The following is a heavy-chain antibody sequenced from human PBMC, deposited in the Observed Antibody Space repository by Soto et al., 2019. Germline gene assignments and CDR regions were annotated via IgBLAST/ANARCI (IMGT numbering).Heavy chain of an antibody. CDR2: IIPIFGTA. V-gene: IGHV1-69*13. D-gene: IGHD6-13*01. Sequence: GASVKVSCKASGGTFSSYAISWVRQAPGQGLEWMGGIIPIFGTANYAQKFQGRVTITADESTSTAYMELSSLRSEDTAVCYCARGVGSSWAHYYYYGMDVWGQGTTVTVSS. J-gene: IGHJ6*02. CDR3: ARGVGSSWAHYYYYGMDV. CDR1: GGTFSSYA.